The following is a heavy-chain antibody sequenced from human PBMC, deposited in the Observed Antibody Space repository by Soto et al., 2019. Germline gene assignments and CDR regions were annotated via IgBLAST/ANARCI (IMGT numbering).Heavy chain of an antibody. CDR1: GCTFSSYA. D-gene: IGHD6-13*01. J-gene: IGHJ4*02. CDR2: ISGSGDNT. Sequence: PGGSLRLSCAASGCTFSSYAMSWVRQAPGKGLEWVSTISGSGDNTFYADSVKGRFTISRDNSKNTLYLPMSSLRAEDTAVYYCAKPYSSSWYGPFDYWGQGTLVTVSS. V-gene: IGHV3-23*01. CDR3: AKPYSSSWYGPFDY.